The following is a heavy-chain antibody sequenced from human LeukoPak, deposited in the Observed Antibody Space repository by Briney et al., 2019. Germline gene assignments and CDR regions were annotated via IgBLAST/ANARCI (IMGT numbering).Heavy chain of an antibody. V-gene: IGHV6-1*01. J-gene: IGHJ3*02. CDR2: TYYRSKWYN. CDR3: ARVGKHDYGDIRSAFDT. Sequence: SQTLSLTCAISGDSVSSNSAAWNWIRQSPSRGLEWLGRTYYRSKWYNDYAVSVKSRITINPDTSKNQFSLQLNSVTPEDTAVYYCARVGKHDYGDIRSAFDTWGQGTMVTVSS. CDR1: GDSVSSNSAA. D-gene: IGHD4-17*01.